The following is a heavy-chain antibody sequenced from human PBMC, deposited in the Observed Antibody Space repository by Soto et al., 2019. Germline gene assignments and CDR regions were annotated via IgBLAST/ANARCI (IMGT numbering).Heavy chain of an antibody. Sequence: SETLSLTCSVSGGTINSGDYFWSWIRQPPGKGLEWIGSIFYTGSTYYSPSLKSRASMSMDTSKNLFSLRLRSLTAADTAVYYCVRDLDGSGSYYTDYWGPGTVVTVSS. D-gene: IGHD3-10*01. CDR1: GGTINSGDYF. CDR3: VRDLDGSGSYYTDY. V-gene: IGHV4-30-4*01. J-gene: IGHJ4*02. CDR2: IFYTGST.